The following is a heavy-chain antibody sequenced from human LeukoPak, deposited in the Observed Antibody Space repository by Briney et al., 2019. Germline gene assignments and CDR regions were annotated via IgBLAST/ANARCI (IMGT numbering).Heavy chain of an antibody. J-gene: IGHJ5*02. Sequence: GGSLRLSCAASGFTFSSYAMSWVRQAPGKGLEWVSAISGSGGSTYYADSAKGRFTISRDNSKNTLYLQMNSLRAEDTAVYYCAKDAPKGDYVWGSYRPRYNWFDPWGQGTLVTVSS. D-gene: IGHD3-16*02. CDR3: AKDAPKGDYVWGSYRPRYNWFDP. CDR1: GFTFSSYA. CDR2: ISGSGGST. V-gene: IGHV3-23*01.